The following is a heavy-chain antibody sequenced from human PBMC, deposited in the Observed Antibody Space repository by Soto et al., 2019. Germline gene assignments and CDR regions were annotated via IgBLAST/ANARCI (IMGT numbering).Heavy chain of an antibody. D-gene: IGHD4-17*01. Sequence: QLQLQGSGSGLVKPSQTLSLTCAVSGGSISSGGYSWSWIRQPPGKGLEWIGYIYHSGYTYYNPSLXXXVXXSVDRSKNQFSLKLSSVTAADTAVYYCARAHYGDYGYGMDVWGQGTTVTVSS. V-gene: IGHV4-30-2*01. CDR1: GGSISSGGYS. CDR2: IYHSGYT. J-gene: IGHJ6*02. CDR3: ARAHYGDYGYGMDV.